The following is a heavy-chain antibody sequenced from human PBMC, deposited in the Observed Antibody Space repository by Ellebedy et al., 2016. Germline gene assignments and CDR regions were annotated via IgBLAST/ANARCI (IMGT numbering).Heavy chain of an antibody. V-gene: IGHV4-59*01. Sequence: SETLSLTCTVSGGSITNYIWSWIRQAPGKGLEWIGYIYYNGNTKSNPSLKGRVTLSVDTSKNQFSLNLTSATAADTALYYCARVFGYSYVQFDYWGQGALVTVSS. J-gene: IGHJ4*02. CDR3: ARVFGYSYVQFDY. CDR2: IYYNGNT. CDR1: GGSITNYI. D-gene: IGHD5-18*01.